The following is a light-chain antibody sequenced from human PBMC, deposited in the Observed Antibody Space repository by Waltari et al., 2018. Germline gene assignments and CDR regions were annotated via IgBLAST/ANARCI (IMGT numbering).Light chain of an antibody. CDR2: EVS. CDR1: SSDVGDYNY. CDR3: SSYAGSNNFVV. J-gene: IGLJ2*01. V-gene: IGLV2-8*01. Sequence: QSALTQSPSASGSPGQSVTISCPGISSDVGDYNYVSWYQHHPGKAPKVMIYEVSKRPSGVPDRFSGSKSGNTASLTVSGLQAEDEADYYCSSYAGSNNFVVFGGGTKLTVL.